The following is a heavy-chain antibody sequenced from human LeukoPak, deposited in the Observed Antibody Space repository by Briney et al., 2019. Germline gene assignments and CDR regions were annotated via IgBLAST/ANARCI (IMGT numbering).Heavy chain of an antibody. CDR3: ARVPFWSGSYYYYYMDV. CDR1: GGTFSSYA. Sequence: SVKVSCKASGGTFSSYAISWVRQAPGQGLGWMGGIIPIFGTANYAQKFQGRVTITTDESTSTAYMELSSLRSEDTAVYYCARVPFWSGSYYYYYMDVWGKGTTVTVSS. J-gene: IGHJ6*03. CDR2: IIPIFGTA. D-gene: IGHD3-3*01. V-gene: IGHV1-69*05.